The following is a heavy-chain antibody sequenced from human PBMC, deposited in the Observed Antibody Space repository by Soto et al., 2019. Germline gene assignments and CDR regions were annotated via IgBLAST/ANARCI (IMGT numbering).Heavy chain of an antibody. CDR1: GGSISSYY. J-gene: IGHJ4*02. Sequence: PSETLSLTCTVSGGSISSYYWSWIRQPPGKGLEWIGYIYYSGSTNYNPSLKSRVTISVDTSKNQFSLKLSSVAAADTAVYYCARLRVDTAMVAFDYWGQGTLVTVS. V-gene: IGHV4-59*08. D-gene: IGHD5-18*01. CDR3: ARLRVDTAMVAFDY. CDR2: IYYSGST.